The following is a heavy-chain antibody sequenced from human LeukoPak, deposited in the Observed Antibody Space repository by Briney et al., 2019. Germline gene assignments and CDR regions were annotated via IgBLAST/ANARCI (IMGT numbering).Heavy chain of an antibody. CDR2: ISSNGGST. J-gene: IGHJ4*02. Sequence: GGSLRLSCAVSGFPFSIFPFHWVRQAPGKGLEYVSAISSNGGSTYYANSVKGRFTISRDNSKNTLYLQMGSLRAEDMAVYYCARGWRNFDFWGQGTLVTVSS. V-gene: IGHV3-64*01. CDR3: ARGWRNFDF. CDR1: GFPFSIFP. D-gene: IGHD1-1*01.